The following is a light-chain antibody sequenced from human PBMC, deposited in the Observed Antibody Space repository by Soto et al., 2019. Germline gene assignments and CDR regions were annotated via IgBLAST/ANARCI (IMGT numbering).Light chain of an antibody. CDR1: QSINNRY. CDR2: GAS. V-gene: IGKV3-20*01. Sequence: EIVLTQSPGTLSLSPGERATLSCRASQSINNRYLAWYQQKPGQAPRLLIYGASSRATGIPDRFIGSGSGTDFTLTISRLEPEDFAVYYCQQFGSSPGFTFGPGTKMDIK. J-gene: IGKJ3*01. CDR3: QQFGSSPGFT.